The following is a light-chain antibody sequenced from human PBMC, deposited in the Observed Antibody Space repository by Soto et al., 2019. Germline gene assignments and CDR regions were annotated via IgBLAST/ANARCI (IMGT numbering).Light chain of an antibody. CDR3: SSYAGSSNV. V-gene: IGLV2-8*01. J-gene: IGLJ1*01. Sequence: QSVLTQPASVSGSPGQSITVSCTGSSSDFGDDKYVSWYQQHPGKAPKLMIYEVNKRPSGVPDRFSGSKSGNTASLTVSGLQAEDEADYYCSSYAGSSNVFGTGTKLTVL. CDR1: SSDFGDDKY. CDR2: EVN.